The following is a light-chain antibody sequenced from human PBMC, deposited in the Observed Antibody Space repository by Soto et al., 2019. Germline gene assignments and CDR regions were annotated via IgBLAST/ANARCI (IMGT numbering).Light chain of an antibody. CDR1: QSVSSSY. CDR2: GAS. Sequence: EIVLTQSPGALSLSPGERATLSCRASQSVSSSYLAWYQQKPGQAPRLLIYGASSRATGIPDRFSGSGSGTDFTLTIRRLEPEDFAVYYCKQYGSSRWTFGQGTKVDI. V-gene: IGKV3-20*01. J-gene: IGKJ1*01. CDR3: KQYGSSRWT.